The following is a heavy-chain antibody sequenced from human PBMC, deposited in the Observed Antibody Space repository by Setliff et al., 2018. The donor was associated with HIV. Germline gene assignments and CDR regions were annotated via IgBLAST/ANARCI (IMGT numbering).Heavy chain of an antibody. J-gene: IGHJ4*02. D-gene: IGHD6-6*01. V-gene: IGHV3-74*03. Sequence: GESLKISCKTSGYSFTNYWMHWVRQAPGKGLVWVSRINGDGNSTTYANSAKGRFTISRDNARNTLYLQMNGLRGEDTAVYYCAMFSSSSGWGQGTQVTVSS. CDR1: GYSFTNYW. CDR2: INGDGNST. CDR3: AMFSSSSG.